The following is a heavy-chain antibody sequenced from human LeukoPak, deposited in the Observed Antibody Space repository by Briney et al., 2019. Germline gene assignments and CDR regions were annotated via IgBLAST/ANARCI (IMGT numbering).Heavy chain of an antibody. CDR1: GGSISSGSYY. Sequence: PSETLSLTCTVSGGSISSGSYYWSWIRQPAGKGLEWIGRIYTSGSTNYNPSLKSRVTISVDTSKNQFSLKLSSVTAADTAVYYCGATRYSSSLGEFDYWGQGTLVTVSS. J-gene: IGHJ4*02. D-gene: IGHD6-13*01. CDR2: IYTSGST. V-gene: IGHV4-61*02. CDR3: GATRYSSSLGEFDY.